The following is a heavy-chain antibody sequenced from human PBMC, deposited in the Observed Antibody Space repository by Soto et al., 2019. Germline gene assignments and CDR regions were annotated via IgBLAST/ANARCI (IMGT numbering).Heavy chain of an antibody. Sequence: GGSLRLSCAASGFTFSSYSMNWVRQAPGKGLEWVSSISSSSSYIYYADSVKGRFTISRDNAKNSLYLQMNSLRAEDTAVYYCARAPTPRIIRYPGYDSSGYYYFDYWGQGTLVTVSS. CDR1: GFTFSSYS. CDR2: ISSSSSYI. CDR3: ARAPTPRIIRYPGYDSSGYYYFDY. V-gene: IGHV3-21*01. J-gene: IGHJ4*02. D-gene: IGHD3-22*01.